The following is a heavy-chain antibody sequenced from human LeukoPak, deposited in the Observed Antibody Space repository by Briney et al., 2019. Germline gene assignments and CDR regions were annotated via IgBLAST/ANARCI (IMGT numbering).Heavy chain of an antibody. V-gene: IGHV3-9*01. Sequence: GRSLRLSCAASGFTFDDYAMHWVRQAPGEGLEWVSGISWNSGSIGYADSVKGRFTISRDNAKNSLYLQMNSLRAEDTAVYYCARPRRMYGSGSYAFDIWGQGTMVTVSS. D-gene: IGHD3-10*01. J-gene: IGHJ3*02. CDR1: GFTFDDYA. CDR2: ISWNSGSI. CDR3: ARPRRMYGSGSYAFDI.